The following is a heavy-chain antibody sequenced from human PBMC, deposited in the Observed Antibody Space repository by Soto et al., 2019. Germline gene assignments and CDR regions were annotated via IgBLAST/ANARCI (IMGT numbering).Heavy chain of an antibody. CDR2: IKHDGSET. CDR1: GFTFRDYW. Sequence: PGGSLRLSCAASGFTFRDYWMSWVRQAPGKGLEWVLSIKHDGSETYSVDSVRGRFTSSRDNAENSVDLQMHSLRADDTAVYFCETGCGSYFYPWGQASQVTVSS. V-gene: IGHV3-7*03. D-gene: IGHD6-25*01. CDR3: ETGCGSYFYP. J-gene: IGHJ5*02.